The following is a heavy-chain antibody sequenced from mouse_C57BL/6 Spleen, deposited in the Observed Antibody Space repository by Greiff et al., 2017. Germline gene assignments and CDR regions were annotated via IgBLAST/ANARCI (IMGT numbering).Heavy chain of an antibody. Sequence: EVQLQQSGPELVKPGASVKISCKASGYTFTDYYMNWVKQSHGKSLEWIGDINPNNGGTSYNQKFKGKATLTVDKSSSTAYMELRSLTSEDSAVYYCARGGFLITTVVATEYFDVWGTGTTVTVSS. V-gene: IGHV1-26*01. CDR3: ARGGFLITTVVATEYFDV. CDR2: INPNNGGT. CDR1: GYTFTDYY. D-gene: IGHD1-1*01. J-gene: IGHJ1*03.